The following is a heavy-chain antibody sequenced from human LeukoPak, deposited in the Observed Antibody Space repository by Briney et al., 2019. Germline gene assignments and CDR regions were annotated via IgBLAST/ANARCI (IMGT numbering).Heavy chain of an antibody. CDR2: IWYGGSNK. D-gene: IGHD2-2*01. CDR3: AKDFERVEVVPSRVPLDFDP. J-gene: IGHJ5*02. V-gene: IGHV3-30*02. CDR1: GFTFSSYG. Sequence: PGGSLRLSCAASGFTFSSYGMHWVRQAPGKGLEWVAVIWYGGSNKYYADSVKGRFTISGDNSKNTLYLQMNSLGAEDTAVYYCAKDFERVEVVPSRVPLDFDPWGQGTLVTVSS.